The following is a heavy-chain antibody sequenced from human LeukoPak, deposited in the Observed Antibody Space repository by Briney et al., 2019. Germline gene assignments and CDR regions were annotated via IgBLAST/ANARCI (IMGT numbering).Heavy chain of an antibody. J-gene: IGHJ5*02. D-gene: IGHD2-8*01. CDR3: ARAGIPGYCTNVTCSNWLDP. CDR2: IIPMFGTP. CDR1: GDTFTTYA. Sequence: SVKVSCKTSGDTFTTYAIIWVRQAPGQGLEWMGGIIPMFGTPNYAQRLQGRVTITADKSTKTAYMELSSLRSEDTAVYYCARAGIPGYCTNVTCSNWLDPWGQGTLVTISS. V-gene: IGHV1-69*06.